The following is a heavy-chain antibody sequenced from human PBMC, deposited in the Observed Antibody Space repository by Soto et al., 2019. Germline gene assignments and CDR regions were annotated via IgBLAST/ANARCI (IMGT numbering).Heavy chain of an antibody. J-gene: IGHJ4*02. CDR1: GFTFGSYG. D-gene: IGHD6-6*01. Sequence: QVQLVQSGGGVVQPGRSLRLSCAASGFTFGSYGMHWVRQAPAKGLEWVAFISYDGGIKNYADSVKGRFTISRDNSKNTLYLQMNSLRVEDTAVYYCAKEHVAARPFHAYWGQGTLVTVSS. V-gene: IGHV3-30*18. CDR3: AKEHVAARPFHAY. CDR2: ISYDGGIK.